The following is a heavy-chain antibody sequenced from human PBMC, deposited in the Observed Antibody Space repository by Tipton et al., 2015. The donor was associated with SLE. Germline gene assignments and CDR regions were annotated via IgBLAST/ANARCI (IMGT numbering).Heavy chain of an antibody. CDR1: GGSISSGGYY. Sequence: TLSLTCTVTGGSISSGGYYWSWIRQHPGKGLEWIGYMYYTGSTYYKPSLKSRVAISGDTSKNQFSLKVTSMTAADTGVYYCTRGRQNDFWGQGTLVTVSS. D-gene: IGHD6-6*01. J-gene: IGHJ4*02. V-gene: IGHV4-31*03. CDR3: TRGRQNDF. CDR2: MYYTGST.